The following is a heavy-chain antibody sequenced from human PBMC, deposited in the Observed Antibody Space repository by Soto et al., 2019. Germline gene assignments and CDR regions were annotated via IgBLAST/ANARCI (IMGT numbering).Heavy chain of an antibody. J-gene: IGHJ4*02. CDR2: ISYSGTTT. CDR1: GFTFSSHA. Sequence: EVQLLESGGGLVQPEGSLRLSCAASGFTFSSHAMSWVRQAPGKGLEWVSAISYSGTTTYYAESVKGRFTISRDNSKNTLYLQMNSLTVEDTAIYYCAKRFTLFGEVKLSPDFDYWGQGTLVTVSS. CDR3: AKRFTLFGEVKLSPDFDY. D-gene: IGHD3-3*01. V-gene: IGHV3-23*01.